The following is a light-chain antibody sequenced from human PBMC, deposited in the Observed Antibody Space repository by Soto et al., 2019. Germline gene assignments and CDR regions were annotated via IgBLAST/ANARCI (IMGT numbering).Light chain of an antibody. CDR3: ATWASSLSEVV. CDR2: DND. CDR1: SSRIGDNY. V-gene: IGLV1-51*01. Sequence: QSVLTQPPSVSAAPGQKVTISCSGSSSRIGDNYVSWHQQVPGRTPKLLIYDNDKRPSGIPDRFSGSKSGPSATLRITGLQTGDQADYYCATWASSLSEVVFRGGTKLTVL. J-gene: IGLJ3*02.